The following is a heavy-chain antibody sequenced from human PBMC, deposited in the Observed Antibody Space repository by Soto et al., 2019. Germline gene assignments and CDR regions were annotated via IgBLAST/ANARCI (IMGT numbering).Heavy chain of an antibody. D-gene: IGHD3-10*01. J-gene: IGHJ6*03. CDR1: GFTFSSYS. V-gene: IGHV3-21*06. CDR3: ARDFKESQYYYYCMDV. CDR2: ISSGSNYT. Sequence: VQLVESGGGLVQPGGSLRLSCVVSGFTFSSYSMNWVRQAPGKGLEWVSSISSGSNYTYYADSVKGRFTISRDNAKNSVSLQMNSLRAEDTALYYCARDFKESQYYYYCMDVWGKGTTVTVSS.